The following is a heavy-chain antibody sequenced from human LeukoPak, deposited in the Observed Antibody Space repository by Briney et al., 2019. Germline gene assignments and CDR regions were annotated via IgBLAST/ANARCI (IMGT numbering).Heavy chain of an antibody. Sequence: SETLSLTCTVSGGSISSSSCYWGWIRQPPGKGLEWIGSIYYSGSTYYNPSLKSRVTISVDTSKNQFSLKLSSVTAADTAVYYCASREDYYDSSGLDYWGQGTLVTVSS. D-gene: IGHD3-22*01. CDR2: IYYSGST. CDR3: ASREDYYDSSGLDY. J-gene: IGHJ4*02. CDR1: GGSISSSSCY. V-gene: IGHV4-39*01.